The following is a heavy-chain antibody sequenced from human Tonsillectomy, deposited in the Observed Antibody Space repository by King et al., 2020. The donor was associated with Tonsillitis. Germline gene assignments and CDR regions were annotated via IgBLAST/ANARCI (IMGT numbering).Heavy chain of an antibody. CDR3: CRVRHGDPFDP. Sequence: VQLVESGGGLVQPGGSLRLSCAASGFTISVHYMDWVRQAPGKGLEWVGRSRNRPNGYTTDYATSVKGRFTISRDDSRNSLYLQMNSLKTEDTAVYYCCRVRHGDPFDPWGQGTLVTVSS. D-gene: IGHD4-17*01. CDR1: GFTISVHY. V-gene: IGHV3-72*01. J-gene: IGHJ4*01. CDR2: SRNRPNGYTT.